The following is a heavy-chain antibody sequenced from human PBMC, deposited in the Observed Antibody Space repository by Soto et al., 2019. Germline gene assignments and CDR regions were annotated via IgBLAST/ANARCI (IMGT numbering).Heavy chain of an antibody. CDR3: ARDVVRSTAGDS. CDR1: GGTFSTSS. D-gene: IGHD2-15*01. V-gene: IGHV1-69*01. J-gene: IGHJ4*02. Sequence: QLQLVQPGTEVKEPGSSVKVSCKASGGTFSTSSFVWVRQGPGQGLEWMGGIIPIFTRTNFAQKFQGRVTFSADESTRTTYMELRSLTSEDTAIYYCARDVVRSTAGDSWGQGTLVTVSS. CDR2: IIPIFTRT.